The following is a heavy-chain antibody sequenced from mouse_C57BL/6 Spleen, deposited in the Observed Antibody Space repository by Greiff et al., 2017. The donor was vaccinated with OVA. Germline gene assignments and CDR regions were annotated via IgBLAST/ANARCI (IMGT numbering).Heavy chain of an antibody. V-gene: IGHV5-4*03. CDR3: ARGVLLRYFDV. CDR1: GFTFSSYA. CDR2: ISDGGSYT. J-gene: IGHJ1*03. Sequence: EVKLQESGGGLVKPGGSLKLSCAASGFTFSSYAMSWVRQTPEKRLEWVATISDGGSYTYYPDNVKGRFTISRDNAKNNLYLQMSHLKSEDTAMYYCARGVLLRYFDVWGTGTTVTVSS. D-gene: IGHD2-1*01.